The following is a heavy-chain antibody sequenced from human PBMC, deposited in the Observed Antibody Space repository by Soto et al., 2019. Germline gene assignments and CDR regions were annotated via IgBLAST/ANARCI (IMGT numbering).Heavy chain of an antibody. Sequence: ASVKVSCKASGYTFTSYAMHWVRQAPGQRLEWMGWINAGNGNTKYSQKFQGRVTITRDTSASTAYMELSSLRSEDTAVYYCARVKYGDYELDYWAQGTLVTVSS. D-gene: IGHD4-17*01. CDR3: ARVKYGDYELDY. J-gene: IGHJ4*02. CDR2: INAGNGNT. CDR1: GYTFTSYA. V-gene: IGHV1-3*01.